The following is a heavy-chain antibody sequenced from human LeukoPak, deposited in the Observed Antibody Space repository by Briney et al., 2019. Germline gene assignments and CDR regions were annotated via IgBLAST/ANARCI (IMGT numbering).Heavy chain of an antibody. CDR2: IKQDGSEK. CDR3: AREDDWNYEDY. V-gene: IGHV3-7*01. Sequence: PGGSLRLSCAASGFTFSYCWMSWVRQAPGKGLEWVANIKQDGSEKYYVNSVKGRFTISRDNAKNSLYLQMNSLRAEDTAIYYCAREDDWNYEDYWGQGTLVTVSS. J-gene: IGHJ4*02. CDR1: GFTFSYCW. D-gene: IGHD1-7*01.